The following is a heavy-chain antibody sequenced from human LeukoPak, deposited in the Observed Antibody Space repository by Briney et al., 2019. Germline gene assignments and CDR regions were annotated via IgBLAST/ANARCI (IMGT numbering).Heavy chain of an antibody. D-gene: IGHD5-24*01. CDR3: ARHCEKEKSYFDS. Sequence: SETLSLTCTVSGGSISTSTYYWDWVRQPPGKGLEWIGAIYYGGTPYYNPSLKSRVTLSVDRSRNQFSLNLHSVTAADTAVYYCARHCEKEKSYFDSWGQGALVSVSS. V-gene: IGHV4-39*01. J-gene: IGHJ4*02. CDR2: IYYGGTP. CDR1: GGSISTSTYY.